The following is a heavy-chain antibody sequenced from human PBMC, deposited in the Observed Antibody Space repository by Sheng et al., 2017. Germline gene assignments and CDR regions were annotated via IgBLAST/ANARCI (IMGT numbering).Heavy chain of an antibody. CDR3: AKAVGAQVYYFGMDV. Sequence: EVQLVESGGGLVQPGGSLRLSCAASGFTFSNYAVNWVRQAPGKGLEWVSGISGTGGSTYYADSVKGRFTISRDNSKNTLYLQMTSLRAEDTAVYYCAKAVGAQVYYFGMDVWGLGTTVPVSS. V-gene: IGHV3-23*04. D-gene: IGHD1-26*01. CDR1: GFTFSNYA. CDR2: ISGTGGST. J-gene: IGHJ6*02.